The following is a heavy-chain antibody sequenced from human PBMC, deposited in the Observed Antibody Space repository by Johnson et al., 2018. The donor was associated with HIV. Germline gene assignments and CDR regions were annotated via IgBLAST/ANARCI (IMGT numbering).Heavy chain of an antibody. CDR1: GFTFDDYA. J-gene: IGHJ3*02. CDR3: ARGISQQYYNFWSGYHYPDAFDI. D-gene: IGHD3-3*01. V-gene: IGHV3-9*01. Sequence: VQLVESGGGLVQPGRSLRLSCAASGFTFDDYAMHWVRQAPGKGLEWVSGISWNSGSIGYADSVKGRFTISRDNAKNSLYLQMNSLRAGDTAVYYCARGISQQYYNFWSGYHYPDAFDIWGQGTMVTVSS. CDR2: ISWNSGSI.